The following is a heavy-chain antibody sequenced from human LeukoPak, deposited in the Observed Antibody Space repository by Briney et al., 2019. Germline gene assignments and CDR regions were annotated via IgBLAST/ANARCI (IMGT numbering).Heavy chain of an antibody. CDR3: AREGVTAPGDY. V-gene: IGHV3-21*01. Sequence: GGSLRLSCAASGFTFSSYSMNWVRQAPGKGLEWVSSISSSSSYIYYSDSVKGRFTISRDNAKNSLYLQMNSLRAEDTAVYYCAREGVTAPGDYWGQGTLVTVSS. D-gene: IGHD2-21*02. J-gene: IGHJ4*02. CDR2: ISSSSSYI. CDR1: GFTFSSYS.